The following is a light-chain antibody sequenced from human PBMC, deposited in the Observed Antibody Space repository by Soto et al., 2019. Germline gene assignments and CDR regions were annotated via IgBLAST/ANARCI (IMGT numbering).Light chain of an antibody. CDR2: QVS. CDR3: LHSVQSPWT. J-gene: IGKJ1*01. CDR1: HSLVFSDGKTY. Sequence: DIVMTQTPLSLSVTPGQPASISCKSSHSLVFSDGKTYLYWYLQRPGQSPQLLTSQVSNRFTGVPDKFSGSRSGTDFTLRISRVEAEDVGIYYCLHSVQSPWTFGKGTKVEI. V-gene: IGKV2D-29*02.